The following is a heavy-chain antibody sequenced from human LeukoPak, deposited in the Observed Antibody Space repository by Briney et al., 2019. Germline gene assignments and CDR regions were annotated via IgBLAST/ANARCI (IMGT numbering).Heavy chain of an antibody. V-gene: IGHV3-30*04. J-gene: IGHJ4*02. Sequence: SGGSLRLSCAASGFTFSSYAMHWVRQAPGKGLEWVAVISYDGSNKYYADSVKGRFTISRDNSKNTLYLQMNSLRAEDTAVYYCARAFISSWYQYYFDYWGQGTLVTVSS. CDR2: ISYDGSNK. CDR3: ARAFISSWYQYYFDY. CDR1: GFTFSSYA. D-gene: IGHD6-13*01.